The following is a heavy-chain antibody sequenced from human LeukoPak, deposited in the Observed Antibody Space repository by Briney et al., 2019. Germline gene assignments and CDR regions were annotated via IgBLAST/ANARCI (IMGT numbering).Heavy chain of an antibody. Sequence: ASVTVSCKASGYTFTSYGISWVRQAPGQGLEWMGWISAYNGNTNYAQKLQGRVTVTTDTSTSTAYMELRSLRSDDTAVYYCATVVPAARGWYYGMDGGGQGTTVTVS. V-gene: IGHV1-18*01. J-gene: IGHJ6*02. CDR1: GYTFTSYG. CDR2: ISAYNGNT. D-gene: IGHD2-2*01. CDR3: ATVVPAARGWYYGMDG.